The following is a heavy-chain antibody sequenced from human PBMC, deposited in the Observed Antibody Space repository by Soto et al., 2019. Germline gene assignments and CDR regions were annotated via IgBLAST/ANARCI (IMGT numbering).Heavy chain of an antibody. Sequence: SETLSLTCTVSGFSISSSSYYWGWIRQPPGKGLEWIGSIYYSGSTYYNPSLKSRVTISVDTSKNQFSLKLSSVTAADTAVYYCARRGGDYAYYYYYMDVWGKGTTVTVSS. V-gene: IGHV4-39*01. CDR3: ARRGGDYAYYYYYMDV. CDR2: IYYSGST. CDR1: GFSISSSSYY. J-gene: IGHJ6*03. D-gene: IGHD4-17*01.